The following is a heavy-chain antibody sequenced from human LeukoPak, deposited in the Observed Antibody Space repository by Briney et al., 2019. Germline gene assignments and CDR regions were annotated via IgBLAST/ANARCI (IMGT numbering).Heavy chain of an antibody. D-gene: IGHD5-12*01. CDR2: IYSGGST. V-gene: IGHV4-39*01. CDR3: ARLRVSVTTTSDFDY. J-gene: IGHJ4*02. CDR1: GGSLSSSHYS. Sequence: SETLSLTCTVSGGSLSSSHYSWGWIRQPPGKGLEWIGSIYSGGSTYYNASLKSRVTISVDTSKNQFSLKLSSVTAADTAVYYCARLRVSVTTTSDFDYWGQGTLVTVSS.